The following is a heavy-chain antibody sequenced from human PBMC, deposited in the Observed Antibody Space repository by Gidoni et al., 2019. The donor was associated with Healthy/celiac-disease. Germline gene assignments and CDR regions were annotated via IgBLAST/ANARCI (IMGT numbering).Heavy chain of an antibody. J-gene: IGHJ4*02. V-gene: IGHV3-21*01. Sequence: EVQLVESGGGMVKPGGSLRLSGAASGFTFSSYSMNWVRQAPGKGLEWVSSISSSSSYIYYADSVKGRFTISRDNAKNSLYLQMNSLRAEDTAVYYCARSAAARPPWLEHDYWGQGTLVTVSS. D-gene: IGHD6-13*01. CDR3: ARSAAARPPWLEHDY. CDR1: GFTFSSYS. CDR2: ISSSSSYI.